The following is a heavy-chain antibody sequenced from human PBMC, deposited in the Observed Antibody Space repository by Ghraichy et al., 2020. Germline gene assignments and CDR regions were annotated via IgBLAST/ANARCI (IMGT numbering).Heavy chain of an antibody. V-gene: IGHV3-53*01. Sequence: GGSLRLSCAASGFSVSDNHMSWVRQTPGKGLEWVSVFYPGGSTYYTDSVRGRFTITTDTSTHTLYLQMTNLRAEDTAVYHCARGGRGGYNYYWGQGTLVTVAS. CDR3: ARGGRGGYNYY. CDR2: FYPGGST. CDR1: GFSVSDNH. D-gene: IGHD5-24*01. J-gene: IGHJ4*01.